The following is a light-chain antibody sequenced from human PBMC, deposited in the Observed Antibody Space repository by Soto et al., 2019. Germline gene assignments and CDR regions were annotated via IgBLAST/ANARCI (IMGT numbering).Light chain of an antibody. V-gene: IGLV1-44*01. CDR1: SFNIGSNT. CDR2: SNN. Sequence: QSVLTQPPSASGTPGQRVTISCSGSSFNIGSNTVNWYQQLPGTAPKLLIFSNNQRPSGVPDRFSGSKSGTSASLAISGLQSEDEADYYCATWDDSLNGSYVFGTGTKVTVL. J-gene: IGLJ1*01. CDR3: ATWDDSLNGSYV.